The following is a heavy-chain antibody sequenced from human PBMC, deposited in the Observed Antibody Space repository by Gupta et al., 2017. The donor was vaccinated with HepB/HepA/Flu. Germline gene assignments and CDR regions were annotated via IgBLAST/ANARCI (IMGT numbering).Heavy chain of an antibody. D-gene: IGHD1-26*01. V-gene: IGHV4-39*01. CDR2: IHYSGNT. CDR3: ARKLHTGSFSASWFDP. J-gene: IGHJ5*02. Sequence: HLQLQASCPGLEKPSETLSRTCTVSGGSIIPGSYYWGWLRQPPGKGLEWIASIHYSGNTFYNPSLKSRVTISVDTSKNQFSLKLGSVTAADTAVYYCARKLHTGSFSASWFDPWGQGTLVTVSS. CDR1: GGSIIPGSYY.